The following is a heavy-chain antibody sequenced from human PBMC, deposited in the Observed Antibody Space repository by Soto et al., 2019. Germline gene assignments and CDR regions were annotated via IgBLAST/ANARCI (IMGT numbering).Heavy chain of an antibody. Sequence: SETLSLTCAVYGGSFSGYYWSWIRQPPGKGLEWIGEINHSGSTNYNPSLKSRVTISVDTSKNQFSLKLSSVTAADTAVYYCARYPGIAAAGRGKRGAFDIWGQGTMVTVSS. D-gene: IGHD6-13*01. CDR1: GGSFSGYY. V-gene: IGHV4-34*01. J-gene: IGHJ3*02. CDR3: ARYPGIAAAGRGKRGAFDI. CDR2: INHSGST.